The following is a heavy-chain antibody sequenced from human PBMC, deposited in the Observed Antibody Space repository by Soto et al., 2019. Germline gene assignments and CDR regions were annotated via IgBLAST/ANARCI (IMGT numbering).Heavy chain of an antibody. J-gene: IGHJ4*02. CDR3: ASSRGRWLQPPGY. V-gene: IGHV4-59*01. Sequence: SETLSLTCTVSGGSISSYYWSWIRQPPGKGLEWIGYIYYSGSTNYNPSLKSRVTISVDTSKNQFSLKLSSVTAADTAVYYCASSRGRWLQPPGYWGQGTLVTVSS. D-gene: IGHD3-16*01. CDR2: IYYSGST. CDR1: GGSISSYY.